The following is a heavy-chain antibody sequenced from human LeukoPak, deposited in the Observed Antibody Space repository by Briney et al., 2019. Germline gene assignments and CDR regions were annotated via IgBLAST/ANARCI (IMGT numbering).Heavy chain of an antibody. Sequence: SETLSLTCTVSGGSISSYYWSWIRQPTGKGLEWIGYIYYSGSTNYNPSLKSRVTISVDTSKNQFSLKLSSVTAADTAVYYCARDTSIFGVVNGVGAFDIWGQGTMVTVSS. D-gene: IGHD3-3*01. CDR3: ARDTSIFGVVNGVGAFDI. CDR1: GGSISSYY. J-gene: IGHJ3*02. CDR2: IYYSGST. V-gene: IGHV4-59*01.